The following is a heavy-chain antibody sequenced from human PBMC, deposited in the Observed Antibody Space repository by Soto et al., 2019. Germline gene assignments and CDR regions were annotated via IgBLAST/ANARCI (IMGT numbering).Heavy chain of an antibody. CDR1: GYSFTSYW. V-gene: IGHV5-51*01. CDR3: ASSWYSVRYYYYGMDV. J-gene: IGHJ6*02. CDR2: IYPGDSDT. D-gene: IGHD6-13*01. Sequence: PGESLTLSCKGSGYSFTSYWIGWVRQMPGKGLEWMGIIYPGDSDTRYSPSFQGQVTISADKSISTAYLQWSSLKAADTAVYYCASSWYSVRYYYYGMDVWGQGTTVTVSS.